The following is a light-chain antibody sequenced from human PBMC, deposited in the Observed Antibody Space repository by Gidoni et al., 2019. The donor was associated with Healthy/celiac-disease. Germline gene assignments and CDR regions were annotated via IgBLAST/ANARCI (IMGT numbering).Light chain of an antibody. Sequence: NIGNNYVSWYQQLPGTAPKLLIYDNNKRPSGIPDRFSGSKSGTSATLGITGLQTGDEADYYCGTWDSSLSAGDVVFGGGTKLTVL. CDR3: GTWDSSLSAGDVV. J-gene: IGLJ2*01. CDR2: DNN. V-gene: IGLV1-51*01. CDR1: NIGNNY.